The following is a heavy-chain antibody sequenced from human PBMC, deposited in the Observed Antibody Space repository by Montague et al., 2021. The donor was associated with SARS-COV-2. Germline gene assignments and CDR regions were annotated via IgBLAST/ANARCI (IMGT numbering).Heavy chain of an antibody. CDR2: IFVGAST. Sequence: SETLSLTCSVSGASISGYYWSWVRQAAGKRLEWIGRIFVGASTDYNPSLMSRFSLSGDKSKNQFSLKVTSVTAADTAIYYCARGMAPEGRWLDSWGHGMLVTVSS. V-gene: IGHV4-4*07. CDR3: ARGMAPEGRWLDS. J-gene: IGHJ5*01. D-gene: IGHD2-2*01. CDR1: GASISGYY.